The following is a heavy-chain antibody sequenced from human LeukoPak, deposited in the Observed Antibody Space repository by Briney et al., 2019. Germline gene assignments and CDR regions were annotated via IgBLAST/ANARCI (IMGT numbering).Heavy chain of an antibody. J-gene: IGHJ4*02. CDR1: GFTFSSYW. V-gene: IGHV3-74*01. CDR3: ARDERNYYDSSGYHYYFDY. CDR2: INSDGSST. D-gene: IGHD3-22*01. Sequence: PGGSLRLSCAASGFTFSSYWMHWVRQAPGKGLVWVSRINSDGSSTSYADSVKGRFTISRDNAKNTLYLQMNSLRAEDTAVYYCARDERNYYDSSGYHYYFDYWGQGTLVTVSS.